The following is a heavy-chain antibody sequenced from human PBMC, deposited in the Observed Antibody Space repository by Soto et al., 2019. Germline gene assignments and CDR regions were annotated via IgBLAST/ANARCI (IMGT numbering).Heavy chain of an antibody. CDR2: ISGSGGST. D-gene: IGHD3-3*01. CDR3: ANAITIFGAHFDY. Sequence: EVQLLESGGGLLQPGGSLRLSFAASGFTFSSNALTWFPQAQGKGLEWVSAISGSGGSTYYADSVKGRFTISRDNSKNTLYLQMNSLRAEDTAVYYCANAITIFGAHFDYWGQGTLVTVSS. V-gene: IGHV3-23*01. J-gene: IGHJ4*02. CDR1: GFTFSSNA.